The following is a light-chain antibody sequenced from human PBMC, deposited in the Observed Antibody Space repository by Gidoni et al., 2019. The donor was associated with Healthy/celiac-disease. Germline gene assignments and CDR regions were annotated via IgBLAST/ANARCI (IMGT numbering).Light chain of an antibody. Sequence: QSALTQPASVSGSPGQSITISCTGTSSDVGGYNYVSWYQQHPGKAPKLMIYDASNRPSGVSNRFSGSKSGNTASLTISGLQAEDEADYYGSSYTSNYVVFGGGTKLTVL. CDR2: DAS. CDR1: SSDVGGYNY. J-gene: IGLJ2*01. CDR3: SSYTSNYVV. V-gene: IGLV2-14*01.